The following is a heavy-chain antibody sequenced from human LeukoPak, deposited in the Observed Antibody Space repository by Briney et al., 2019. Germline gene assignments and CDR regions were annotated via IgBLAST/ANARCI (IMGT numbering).Heavy chain of an antibody. CDR1: GFTFSGYS. CDR3: ARENFGRVVVSLDC. V-gene: IGHV3-21*01. CDR2: ISSSSSYI. Sequence: GGSLRLSCAASGFTFSGYSMIWVRQAPGKGLEWVSSISSSSSYIYYADSVKGRFTISRDNAKNSLFLQMNSLRDEDTAVYYCARENFGRVVVSLDCWGQGTLVTVSS. D-gene: IGHD3-16*02. J-gene: IGHJ4*02.